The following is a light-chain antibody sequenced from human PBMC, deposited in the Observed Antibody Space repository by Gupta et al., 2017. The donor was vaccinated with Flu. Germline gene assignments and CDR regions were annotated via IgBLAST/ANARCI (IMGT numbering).Light chain of an antibody. J-gene: IGLJ2*01. CDR3: SSFITSNTLV. CDR1: SSDIGSYNY. Sequence: QSALTQPASVSGSPGQSLTISCTGTSSDIGSYNYVSWYQQHPGQAPKLLIYGVTNRPSGVSNRFSASKSGDTASLTISGLQAEDEADYYCSSFITSNTLVFGGGTKLTVL. CDR2: GVT. V-gene: IGLV2-14*01.